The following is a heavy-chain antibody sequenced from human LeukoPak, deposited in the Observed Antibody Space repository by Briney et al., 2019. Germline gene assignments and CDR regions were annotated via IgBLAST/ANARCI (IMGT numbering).Heavy chain of an antibody. V-gene: IGHV1-3*01. CDR3: ARDLYAVLRYFDWLSKGRYFDY. CDR1: GYTFSSYA. Sequence: ASVKVSCKASGYTFSSYAIHWVRQAPGQRLEWMGWINAGNGNTKYSQNFQGRVTITRDTSASTAYMELSSLRSEDTAVCYCARDLYAVLRYFDWLSKGRYFDYWGQGTLVTVSS. J-gene: IGHJ4*02. D-gene: IGHD3-9*01. CDR2: INAGNGNT.